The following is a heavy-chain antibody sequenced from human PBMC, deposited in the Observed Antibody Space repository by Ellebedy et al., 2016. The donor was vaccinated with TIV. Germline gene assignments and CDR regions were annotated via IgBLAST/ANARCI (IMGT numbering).Heavy chain of an antibody. CDR2: INHSGRT. V-gene: IGHV4-34*01. J-gene: IGHJ6*02. CDR1: GGSFSGYY. D-gene: IGHD3-3*01. CDR3: ATERGSTYHDFCSGNHSV. Sequence: MPSETLSLTCGVHGGSFSGYYWSWIRQPPGKGLEWISEINHSGRTHYNPSLKSRLTMSVDTSANQFSLKLSSVTAADTAVYYGATERGSTYHDFCSGNHSVWGQGTTFIVSS.